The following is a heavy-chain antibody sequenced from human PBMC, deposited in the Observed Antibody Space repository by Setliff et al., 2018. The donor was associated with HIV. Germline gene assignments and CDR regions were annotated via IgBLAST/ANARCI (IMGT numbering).Heavy chain of an antibody. Sequence: VKVSCKSSGGTSKTFALNWVRQAPGQGLEWMGRIIPMFGTSNYAQKFQSRITIVADKLTSASYMELSSLRSDDTAIYYCARDRGWELSHPPFFDYWGQ. CDR1: GGTSKTFA. V-gene: IGHV1-69*06. D-gene: IGHD1-7*01. J-gene: IGHJ4*02. CDR3: ARDRGWELSHPPFFDY. CDR2: IIPMFGTS.